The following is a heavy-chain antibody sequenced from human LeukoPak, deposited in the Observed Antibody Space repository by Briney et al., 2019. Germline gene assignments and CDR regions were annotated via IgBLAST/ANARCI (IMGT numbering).Heavy chain of an antibody. CDR1: GFTFFKYG. CDR3: AREGYCSSTSCRYYYYYGMDV. J-gene: IGHJ6*02. Sequence: PGGSLRLSCEPSGFTFFKYGMHWVRQAPGKGLEWVAVIWADGSNKIYADSVKGRFTISRDNSKNMLYLQMNSLRAEDTAVYYCAREGYCSSTSCRYYYYYGMDVWGQGTTVTVSS. CDR2: IWADGSNK. D-gene: IGHD2-2*01. V-gene: IGHV3-33*01.